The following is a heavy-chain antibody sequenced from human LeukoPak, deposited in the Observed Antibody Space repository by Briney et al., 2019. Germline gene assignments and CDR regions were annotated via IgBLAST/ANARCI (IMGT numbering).Heavy chain of an antibody. D-gene: IGHD2-2*01. CDR1: GYTFTGYY. Sequence: GASVKVSCKASGYTFTGYYMHWVRQAPGQGPEWMGWINPNSGGTNYAQKFQGRVTMTRDTSISTAYMELSRLRSDDTAVYYCAREEGYCSSTSCSPHPEYFQHWGQGTLVTVSS. CDR3: AREEGYCSSTSCSPHPEYFQH. J-gene: IGHJ1*01. CDR2: INPNSGGT. V-gene: IGHV1-2*02.